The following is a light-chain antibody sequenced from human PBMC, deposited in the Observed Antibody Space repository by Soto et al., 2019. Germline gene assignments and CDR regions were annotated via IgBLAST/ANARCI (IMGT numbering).Light chain of an antibody. V-gene: IGLV2-8*01. CDR2: EVS. Sequence: QSVLTQPPSASGSPGQSVTISCTGTSIDVGDNYVSWYQQHLGKAPTLIIYEVSQRPSGVPDRFSGSTSGNTASLTVSGLQTEDESDYYCSAYAGSNNFVFGSGTKVTVL. CDR1: SIDVGDNY. CDR3: SAYAGSNNFV. J-gene: IGLJ1*01.